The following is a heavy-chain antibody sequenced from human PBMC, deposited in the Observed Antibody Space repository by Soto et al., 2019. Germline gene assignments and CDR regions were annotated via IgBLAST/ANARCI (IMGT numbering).Heavy chain of an antibody. Sequence: GGSLRLSCAASGFTFSSYAMSWVRQAPGKGLEWVSAISGSGGSTYYADSVKGRFTISRDNSKNTLYLQMNSLRAEDTAVYYCAKSAGGYYDSSGYYLTAYHFDYWGQGTLVTVSS. D-gene: IGHD3-22*01. CDR3: AKSAGGYYDSSGYYLTAYHFDY. V-gene: IGHV3-23*01. J-gene: IGHJ4*02. CDR1: GFTFSSYA. CDR2: ISGSGGST.